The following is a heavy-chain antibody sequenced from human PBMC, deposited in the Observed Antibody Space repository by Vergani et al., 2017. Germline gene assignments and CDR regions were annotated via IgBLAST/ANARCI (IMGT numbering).Heavy chain of an antibody. J-gene: IGHJ6*03. CDR2: ISNDGSKK. CDR3: AKAGSVTSGSIQYNFYMHV. CDR1: GFSFSSHA. V-gene: IGHV3-30*18. Sequence: QVQLAESGGGRVQPGRSLRLSCAASGFSFSSHAIHWVRQAPGKGLEWVAVISNDGSKKYYADSVKGRFTISRDNSKNTLDLQMNSLRTQDTAVYYCAKAGSVTSGSIQYNFYMHVWGKGTTVTVS. D-gene: IGHD3-10*01.